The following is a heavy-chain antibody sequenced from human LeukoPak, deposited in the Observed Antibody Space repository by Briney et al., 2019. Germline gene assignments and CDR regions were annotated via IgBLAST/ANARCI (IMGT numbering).Heavy chain of an antibody. CDR3: AMDDQYCSSTICRRPCQY. CDR2: IRGSGGGT. J-gene: IGHJ1*01. D-gene: IGHD2-2*01. CDR1: GFTFSSYA. Sequence: GGSLRLSCAASGFTFSSYAMSWVRQAPGKGLEWVSAIRGSGGGTYYADSVKGRFTISRDNSRNTLYLHVNSLRAEDTALYDCAMDDQYCSSTICRRPCQYWGQGTLITVSS. V-gene: IGHV3-23*01.